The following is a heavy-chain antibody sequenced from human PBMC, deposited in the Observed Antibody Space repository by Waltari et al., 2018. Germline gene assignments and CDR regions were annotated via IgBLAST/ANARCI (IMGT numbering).Heavy chain of an antibody. J-gene: IGHJ6*03. CDR3: ARTRVRDFYYMDV. CDR1: GYNFTDDW. D-gene: IGHD3-10*01. CDR2: IDPSDSYS. V-gene: IGHV5-10-1*01. Sequence: EVQLVQSGAEVKKPGESLRISCKGSGYNFTDDWITWVRQMPGKGLEWMGRIDPSDSYSNYSPSFEDHVTISVDRSISTAYLQWSSLRASDTAMYYCARTRVRDFYYMDVWGKGTTVTVSS.